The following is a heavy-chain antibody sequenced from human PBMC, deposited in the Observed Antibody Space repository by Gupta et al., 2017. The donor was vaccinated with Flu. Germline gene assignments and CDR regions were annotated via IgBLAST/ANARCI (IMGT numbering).Heavy chain of an antibody. D-gene: IGHD6-13*01. V-gene: IGHV1-18*01. CDR2: ITAYNGDT. J-gene: IGHJ4*02. CDR3: AIVYSSNWDFDY. Sequence: LRQAPGQGLEWLGWITAYNGDTKYAQKVQGRITMTTDISTSTAYMELRSLRSDDTAVYYCAIVYSSNWDFDYWGLGTLVTVSS.